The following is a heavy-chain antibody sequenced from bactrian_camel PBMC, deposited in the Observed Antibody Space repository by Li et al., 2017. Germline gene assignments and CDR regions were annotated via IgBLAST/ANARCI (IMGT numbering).Heavy chain of an antibody. Sequence: HVQLVESGGGSVQAGGSLRLSCSYAPNIYTSQCMGWFREAPGKDREGVASISRDGTANYADSVKGRFTISQDNAKNTLYLQMNSLGPEDTAMYYCAADAPCFWYNTVASLSFGFWGQGTQVTVS. CDR3: AADAPCFWYNTVASLSFGF. J-gene: IGHJ6*01. D-gene: IGHD6*01. V-gene: IGHV3S53*01. CDR1: PNIYTSQC. CDR2: ISRDGTA.